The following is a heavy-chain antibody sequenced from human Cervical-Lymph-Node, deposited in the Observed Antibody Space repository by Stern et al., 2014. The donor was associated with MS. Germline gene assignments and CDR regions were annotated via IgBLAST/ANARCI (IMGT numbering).Heavy chain of an antibody. Sequence: QVQLQESGPGLVKPSETLSLTCTVSGGSIRTFSWRWIRQPPGRGLEWIGCVYYSGTTTHNPSLKSRVTMSVDTSKSQLSLRLHSVTAADTAVYYCARHSVGVKDFDSWGQGTLVTVSS. D-gene: IGHD4-23*01. CDR3: ARHSVGVKDFDS. V-gene: IGHV4-59*01. J-gene: IGHJ4*02. CDR1: GGSIRTFS. CDR2: VYYSGTT.